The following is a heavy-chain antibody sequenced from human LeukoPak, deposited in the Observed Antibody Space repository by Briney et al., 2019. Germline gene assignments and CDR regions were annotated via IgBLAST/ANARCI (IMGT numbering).Heavy chain of an antibody. J-gene: IGHJ4*02. CDR2: ISSSSSYI. V-gene: IGHV3-21*01. CDR1: GFTFSSYS. CDR3: ARDRCSSTSCYSGY. Sequence: GGSLRLSCAGSGFTFSSYSMNWVRQAPGKGLEWVSSISSSSSYIYYADSVKGRFTISRDNAKNSLYLQMNGLRAEDTAVYYCARDRCSSTSCYSGYWGQGTLVTVSS. D-gene: IGHD2-2*01.